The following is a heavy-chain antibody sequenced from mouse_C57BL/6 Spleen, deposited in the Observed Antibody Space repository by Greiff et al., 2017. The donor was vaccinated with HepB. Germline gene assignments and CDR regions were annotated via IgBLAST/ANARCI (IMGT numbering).Heavy chain of an antibody. J-gene: IGHJ1*03. V-gene: IGHV1-55*01. CDR3: SYYDYGYWYFDV. CDR2: IYPGSGST. Sequence: QVQLQQPGAELVKPGASVKMSCKASGYTFTSYWITWVKQRPGQGLEWIGDIYPGSGSTNYNEKFKSKATLTVDTSSSTAYMQLSSLTSEDSAVYYCSYYDYGYWYFDVWGTGTTVTVSS. D-gene: IGHD2-4*01. CDR1: GYTFTSYW.